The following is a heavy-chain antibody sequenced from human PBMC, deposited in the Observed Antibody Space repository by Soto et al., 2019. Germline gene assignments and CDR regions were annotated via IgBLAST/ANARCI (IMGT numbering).Heavy chain of an antibody. CDR1: GASISSTTYC. D-gene: IGHD6-6*01. CDR2: IYYSGRT. J-gene: IGHJ4*02. CDR3: AKKLPRTGRFDY. Sequence: KTSATLSLTCTLSGASISSTTYCFACMRQPPGKGLEWVGSIYYSGRTYYNPSLRSRVTISVDRSKNQFSLTMSSVTAADTAVYYCAKKLPRTGRFDYWGQGTSVTSPQ. V-gene: IGHV4-39*01.